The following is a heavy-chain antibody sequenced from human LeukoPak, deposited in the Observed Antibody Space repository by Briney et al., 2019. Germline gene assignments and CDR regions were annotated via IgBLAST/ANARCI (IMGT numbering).Heavy chain of an antibody. Sequence: SEALSLTCTVSSGSISTYYWTWIRQPPGKRLEWIGFIHYTGSTNYNPSLKSRVTISVDTSKNQFSLKLNSVTAADTAVYYCARSSGSRYYIDYWGQGTLVTVSS. CDR2: IHYTGST. D-gene: IGHD1-26*01. CDR3: ARSSGSRYYIDY. CDR1: SGSISTYY. V-gene: IGHV4-59*01. J-gene: IGHJ4*02.